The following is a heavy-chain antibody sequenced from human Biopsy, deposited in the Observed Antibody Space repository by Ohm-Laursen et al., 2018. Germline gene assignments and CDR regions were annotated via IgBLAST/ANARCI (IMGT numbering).Heavy chain of an antibody. J-gene: IGHJ4*02. Sequence: SDTLSLTWEVYGKTFSDYYWGWIRQPPGKGLEWIGQINQSGRTNYNPSLKSRVNISADKSNNQFSLKLTSVTSADTAVYFCGNEVHGRDYWGLGALVTVSS. V-gene: IGHV4-34*08. D-gene: IGHD2-15*01. CDR3: GNEVHGRDY. CDR1: GKTFSDYY. CDR2: INQSGRT.